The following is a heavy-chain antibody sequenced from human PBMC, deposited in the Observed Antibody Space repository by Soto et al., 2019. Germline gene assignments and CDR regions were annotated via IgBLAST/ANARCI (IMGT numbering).Heavy chain of an antibody. V-gene: IGHV3-7*01. CDR2: IKQDGSEK. J-gene: IGHJ5*02. CDR1: GFTFIGYW. CDR3: AREENDSQLDP. D-gene: IGHD1-1*01. Sequence: GGSLRLPCAASGFTFIGYWMSWVRQAPGKGLEWVANIKQDGSEKYYVDSVKGRFTISRDNAKNSLYLQMNSLRAEDTAVYYCAREENDSQLDPWGQGTLVTVSS.